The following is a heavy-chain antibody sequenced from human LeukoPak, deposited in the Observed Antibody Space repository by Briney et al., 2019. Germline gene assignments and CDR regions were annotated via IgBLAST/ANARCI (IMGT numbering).Heavy chain of an antibody. CDR2: IYYSGRT. V-gene: IGHV4-59*01. CDR1: GVSISSYY. Sequence: SETLSLTCTVSGVSISSYYWSWIRQPPGKGLEWIGYIYYSGRTNYNPSLKSRVIISVDTAKNFFSLKLTSVTAADTAVYCCATSVGWYRFGPWGQGTLVTVSS. D-gene: IGHD6-19*01. CDR3: ATSVGWYRFGP. J-gene: IGHJ5*02.